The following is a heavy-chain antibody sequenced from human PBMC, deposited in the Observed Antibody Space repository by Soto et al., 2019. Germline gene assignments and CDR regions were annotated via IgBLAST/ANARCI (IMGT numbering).Heavy chain of an antibody. CDR3: ASSSLYGMEV. Sequence: SETLSLTCSVSGGSISSGYYYWSWIRQPPGKGLEWIGNIYYSGNTYYNPSLKSRLIISIDTYKNQFSLKVGSVTAADTAVYDCASSSLYGMEVWGQGTKVTVSS. CDR2: IYYSGNT. CDR1: GGSISSGYYY. J-gene: IGHJ6*02. V-gene: IGHV4-30-4*01.